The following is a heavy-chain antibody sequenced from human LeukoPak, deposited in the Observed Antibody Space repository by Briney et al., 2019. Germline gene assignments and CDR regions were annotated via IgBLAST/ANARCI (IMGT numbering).Heavy chain of an antibody. Sequence: SETLSLTCAAYGGSFSGYYWSWIRQPPGKGLEWIGEIDHSGSTNYNPSLKSRVTISVDTSKNQFSLKLSSVTAADTAVYYCARLPQRRTTVVKGFDYWGQGTLVTVSS. CDR1: GGSFSGYY. CDR2: IDHSGST. CDR3: ARLPQRRTTVVKGFDY. D-gene: IGHD4-23*01. J-gene: IGHJ4*02. V-gene: IGHV4-34*01.